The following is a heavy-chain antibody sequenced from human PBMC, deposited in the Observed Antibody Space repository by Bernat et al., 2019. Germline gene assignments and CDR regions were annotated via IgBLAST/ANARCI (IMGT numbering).Heavy chain of an antibody. J-gene: IGHJ6*02. CDR1: GFTFSSYG. CDR2: IWYDGSNK. V-gene: IGHV3-33*01. Sequence: QVQLVESGGGVVQPGRSLRLSCAASGFTFSSYGMHWVRQAPGKGLEWVAVIWYDGSNKYYADSVKGRFTISRDNSKNTLYLQMNSLRAEDTAVYYCARRPLAAAGGYGMDVWGQGTTVTVSS. CDR3: ARRPLAAAGGYGMDV. D-gene: IGHD6-13*01.